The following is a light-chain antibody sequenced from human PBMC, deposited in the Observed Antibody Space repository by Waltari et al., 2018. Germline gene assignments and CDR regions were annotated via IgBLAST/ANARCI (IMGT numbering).Light chain of an antibody. CDR3: QQYNTYVT. CDR2: KAS. J-gene: IGKJ3*01. Sequence: DIQMTQSPSTLSASVGDRVTFTCRASQSISTWLAWYQQKPGKAPNLLIYKASSLESGVPSRFSGSGSGTEFTLTISSLQPDDFATFYCQQYNTYVTFGPGTKVDIK. V-gene: IGKV1-5*03. CDR1: QSISTW.